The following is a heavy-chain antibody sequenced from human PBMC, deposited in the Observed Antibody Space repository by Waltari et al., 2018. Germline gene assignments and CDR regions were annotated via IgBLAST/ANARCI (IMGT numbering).Heavy chain of an antibody. Sequence: QVHLVQSGAEVRKPGASVKVSCKGSGYTFTGSYIQWLRQAPGQGLAWMGWIDPNTGGTKLAQKFQGRVTMTRDTSINTVYMELSSLGSDDTAVYYCARDLYDSRVPGDYFDYWGQGTLVTVSS. CDR3: ARDLYDSRVPGDYFDY. CDR1: GYTFTGSY. D-gene: IGHD3-16*01. CDR2: IDPNTGGT. V-gene: IGHV1-2*02. J-gene: IGHJ4*02.